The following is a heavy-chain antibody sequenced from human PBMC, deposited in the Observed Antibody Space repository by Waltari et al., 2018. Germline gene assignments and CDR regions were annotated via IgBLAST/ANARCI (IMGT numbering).Heavy chain of an antibody. CDR1: GFTFSRYW. V-gene: IGHV3-74*01. CDR2: ISRDGGMT. D-gene: IGHD3-22*01. J-gene: IGHJ6*02. CDR3: ARVATKTYSSPVPGRPYYYGMDV. Sequence: EEQLVESGGGLAQPGESLRLSCAASGFTFSRYWMDWVRQAPGKGLVWVSRISRDGGMTTYADSVKGRFTISRDNAKNTLYVQMNRLIAEDTAVYYCARVATKTYSSPVPGRPYYYGMDVWGQGTTVTVSS.